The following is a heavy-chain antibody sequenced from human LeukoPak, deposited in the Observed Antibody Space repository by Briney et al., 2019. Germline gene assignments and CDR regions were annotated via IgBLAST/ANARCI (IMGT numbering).Heavy chain of an antibody. CDR1: GGSISRYY. CDR3: ARQIAVAGKGGFDY. CDR2: IYTSGST. V-gene: IGHV4-4*07. J-gene: IGHJ4*02. D-gene: IGHD6-19*01. Sequence: SETLSLTCTVSGGSISRYYWAWIRQPAGKGLEWIGRIYTSGSTTYNPSLKSRVTMSVDTSKNQFSLKLSSVTAADTAVYYCARQIAVAGKGGFDYWGQGTLVTVSS.